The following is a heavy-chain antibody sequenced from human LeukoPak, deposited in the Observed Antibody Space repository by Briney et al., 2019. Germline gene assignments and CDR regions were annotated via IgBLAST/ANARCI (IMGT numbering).Heavy chain of an antibody. J-gene: IGHJ4*02. Sequence: ASVKVSCKASGYTFTGYYMHWVQQAPGQGLEWMGWINPNSGGTNYAQKFQGRVTMTRDTSISTAYMELSRLRSDDTAVYYCARDWNCGGDCYSTWGQGTLVTVSS. D-gene: IGHD2-21*02. CDR2: INPNSGGT. CDR1: GYTFTGYY. V-gene: IGHV1-2*02. CDR3: ARDWNCGGDCYST.